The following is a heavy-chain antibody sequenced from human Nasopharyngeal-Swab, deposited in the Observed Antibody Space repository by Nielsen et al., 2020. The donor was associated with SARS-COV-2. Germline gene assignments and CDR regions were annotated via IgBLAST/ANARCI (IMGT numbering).Heavy chain of an antibody. V-gene: IGHV4-31*03. CDR2: IYYSGST. J-gene: IGHJ2*01. Sequence: SETLSLTCTVSGGSISSGGYYWSWIRQHPGKGLERIGYIYYSGSTYYNPSLKSRVTISVDTSKNQFSLKLSSVTAADTAVYYCARAKQPGITMIVVVTHWYFDLWGRGTLVTVSS. D-gene: IGHD3-22*01. CDR1: GGSISSGGYY. CDR3: ARAKQPGITMIVVVTHWYFDL.